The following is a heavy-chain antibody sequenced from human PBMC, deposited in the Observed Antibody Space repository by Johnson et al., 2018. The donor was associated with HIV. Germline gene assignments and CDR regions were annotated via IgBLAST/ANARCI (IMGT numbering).Heavy chain of an antibody. Sequence: VQLVESGGGVVQPGRSLRLSCAASGFSFSNYGMHWVRQAPGKGLEWVSVIYSGGSTYYADSVKGRFTMSRDNSKNTLYLQMNSLRAEDTAMYYCARRCSSSSCSHGAFDIWGQGTMVTVSS. CDR3: ARRCSSSSCSHGAFDI. J-gene: IGHJ3*02. CDR2: IYSGGST. CDR1: GFSFSNYG. V-gene: IGHV3-66*04. D-gene: IGHD2-2*01.